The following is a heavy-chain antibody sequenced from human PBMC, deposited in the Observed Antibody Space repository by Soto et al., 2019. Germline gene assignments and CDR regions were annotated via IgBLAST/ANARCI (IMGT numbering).Heavy chain of an antibody. CDR2: INHSGST. D-gene: IGHD3-10*01. CDR3: AKIRGVTSYYYYGMDV. Sequence: PSETLSLTCAVYGGSFSGYYWSWIRQPPGKGLEWIGEINHSGSTNYNPSLKSRVTISVDTSKNQFSLKLSSVTAADTAVYYCAKIRGVTSYYYYGMDVWGQGTTVTVSS. J-gene: IGHJ6*02. V-gene: IGHV4-34*01. CDR1: GGSFSGYY.